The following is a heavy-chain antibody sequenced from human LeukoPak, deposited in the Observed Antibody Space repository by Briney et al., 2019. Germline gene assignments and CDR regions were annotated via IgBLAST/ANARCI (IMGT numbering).Heavy chain of an antibody. CDR1: GFTFSSYG. V-gene: IGHV3-30*18. D-gene: IGHD3-16*01. J-gene: IGHJ5*02. CDR2: ISYEGSNK. CDR3: AKGSYMGENWFDP. Sequence: GGSLRLSCAASGFTFSSYGMHWVRQAPGKGLEGVAVISYEGSNKYYADAVKGRLTISRDNSKNTLYLQKNGLTAEDTAVHYSAKGSYMGENWFDPWGQGTLVTVSS.